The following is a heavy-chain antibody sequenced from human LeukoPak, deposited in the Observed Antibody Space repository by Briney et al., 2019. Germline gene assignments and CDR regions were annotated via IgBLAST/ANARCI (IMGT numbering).Heavy chain of an antibody. CDR1: GFTFSSYA. D-gene: IGHD5-12*01. Sequence: PGGSLRLSCAASGFTFSSYAMHWVRQAPGKGLEYVSAISSNGGSTYYANSVKGRFTISRDNSKNTLYLQMGSLRAEDMAVYYCAKIWTHIVATIKEPLDAFDICGNGKMVTVSS. V-gene: IGHV3-64*01. CDR3: AKIWTHIVATIKEPLDAFDI. J-gene: IGHJ3*02. CDR2: ISSNGGST.